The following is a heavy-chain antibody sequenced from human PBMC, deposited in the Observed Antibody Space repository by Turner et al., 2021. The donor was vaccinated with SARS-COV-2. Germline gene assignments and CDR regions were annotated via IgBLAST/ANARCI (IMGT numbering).Heavy chain of an antibody. CDR2: ISAYGVRT. CDR3: AKRQKDCRIVYFDY. V-gene: IGHV3-23*01. D-gene: IGHD2-21*02. Sequence: EVLLFESGGGWVQPGGSLRLSCAASGLTFSPYAMAWVRQTPGKGLEWVSSISAYGVRTNYADSVRGRFTISRDDSKNTLYLQMNNLRAEDTAVYYCAKRQKDCRIVYFDYWGQGTRVTVSS. J-gene: IGHJ4*02. CDR1: GLTFSPYA.